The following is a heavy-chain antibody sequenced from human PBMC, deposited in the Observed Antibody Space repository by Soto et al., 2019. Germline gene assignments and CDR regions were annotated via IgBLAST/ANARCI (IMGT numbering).Heavy chain of an antibody. V-gene: IGHV3-23*01. D-gene: IGHD1-7*01. CDR3: AKGNSWSPALVLDI. Sequence: EVQLLESGGGLVQPGGSLRLSCAASGFTFSSYAMNWVRQAPGKGLEWASAISGSGGSTYYADSVKGRFTISRDSSKTTLYLQMNSLRAEDTAVYYCAKGNSWSPALVLDIWGQGTMVTVSS. J-gene: IGHJ3*02. CDR1: GFTFSSYA. CDR2: ISGSGGST.